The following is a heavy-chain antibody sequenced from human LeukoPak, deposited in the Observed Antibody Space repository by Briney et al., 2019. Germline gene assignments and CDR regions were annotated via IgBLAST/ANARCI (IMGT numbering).Heavy chain of an antibody. Sequence: GGSLRLSCAASGFTFSSYAMSWVRQAPGKGLESVSIISGSGGSTYYADSVKGRFTISRDNSKNTLYLQMNSLRAEDTAVYYCAKDRRGVATAFDYWGQGTLVTVSS. CDR1: GFTFSSYA. J-gene: IGHJ4*02. CDR3: AKDRRGVATAFDY. CDR2: ISGSGGST. D-gene: IGHD5-12*01. V-gene: IGHV3-23*01.